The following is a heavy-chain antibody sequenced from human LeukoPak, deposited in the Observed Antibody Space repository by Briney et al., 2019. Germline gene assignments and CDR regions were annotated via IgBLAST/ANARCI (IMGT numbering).Heavy chain of an antibody. J-gene: IGHJ3*02. D-gene: IGHD3-22*01. V-gene: IGHV1-46*01. Sequence: GASVKVSCKASGYTFGTHWMHWVRQAPGQGLEWMGIINPSGDFRSYAQKFQGRITVTRDMSTRTAYMELRSLRSDDTAVYYCARDGHRRYYYDSSGREHAFDIWGQGTMVTVSS. CDR1: GYTFGTHW. CDR2: INPSGDFR. CDR3: ARDGHRRYYYDSSGREHAFDI.